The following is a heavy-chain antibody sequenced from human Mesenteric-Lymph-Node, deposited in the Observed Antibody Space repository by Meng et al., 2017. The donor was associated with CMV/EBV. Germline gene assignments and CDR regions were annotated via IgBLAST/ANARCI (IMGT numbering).Heavy chain of an antibody. J-gene: IGHJ6*02. D-gene: IGHD1-20*01. V-gene: IGHV1-18*01. CDR1: GYTFTSYG. CDR2: ISAYNGNT. Sequence: ASVKVSCKASGYTFTSYGISWVRQAPGQGLEWMGWISAYNGNTNYAQKLQGRVTMTTDTSTSTAYMELRSLRSDDTAVYYCAREAWITGTPGYAGMDVWGQGTTVTVSS. CDR3: AREAWITGTPGYAGMDV.